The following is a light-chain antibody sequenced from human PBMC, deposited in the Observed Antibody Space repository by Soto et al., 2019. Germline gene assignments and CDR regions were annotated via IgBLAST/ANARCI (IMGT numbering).Light chain of an antibody. CDR1: QGIRDD. Sequence: DIQMTQSPSSLSASVGDRVTITCRASQGIRDDLGWYQHKPGKTPKRLIYSASSVQGGVPTRFSGTITGTKFTLTIISLQPEDFATYFCLQHNTYPLTFGGETKVQIK. CDR2: SAS. V-gene: IGKV1-17*01. J-gene: IGKJ4*01. CDR3: LQHNTYPLT.